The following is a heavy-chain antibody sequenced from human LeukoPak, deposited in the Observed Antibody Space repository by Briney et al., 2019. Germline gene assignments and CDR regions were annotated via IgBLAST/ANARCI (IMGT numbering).Heavy chain of an antibody. CDR2: IYYSGST. V-gene: IGHV4-39*07. Sequence: SETLSLTCIVSGGSISSSSYYWGWIRQPPGKGLEWIGSIYYSGSTYYNPSLKSRVTISVDTSKNQFSLKLSSVTAADTAVYYCAREHSSSWYNRFDPWGQGTLVTVSS. D-gene: IGHD6-13*01. J-gene: IGHJ5*02. CDR1: GGSISSSSYY. CDR3: AREHSSSWYNRFDP.